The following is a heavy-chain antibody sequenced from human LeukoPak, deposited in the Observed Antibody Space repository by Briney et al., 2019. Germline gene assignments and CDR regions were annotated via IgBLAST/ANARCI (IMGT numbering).Heavy chain of an antibody. D-gene: IGHD6-13*01. CDR1: GGSISSGDYY. CDR3: ARGSYSSSWYSPTFDY. CDR2: IYYSGST. J-gene: IGHJ4*02. V-gene: IGHV4-30-4*01. Sequence: SETLSLTCTVSGGSISSGDYYWSWIRQPPGKGLEWIGYIYYSGSTDYNPSLKSRVTMSVDTSKNQFSLKLISVTAMDTAVYYCARGSYSSSWYSPTFDYWGQGTLVTVSS.